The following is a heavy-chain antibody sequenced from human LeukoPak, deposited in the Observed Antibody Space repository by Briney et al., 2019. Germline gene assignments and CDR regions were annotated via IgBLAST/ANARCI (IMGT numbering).Heavy chain of an antibody. CDR3: AKQSGSRANFDY. Sequence: GRSLRLSCAASGFTFSSYGMHWVRQAPGKGLEWVAMMWFDGTNEYYTKSVKGRFTISRDNSKNTLYLQMDNLRAEDTAVYYCAKQSGSRANFDYWGRGTLVTVSS. CDR1: GFTFSSYG. D-gene: IGHD6-25*01. CDR2: MWFDGTNE. J-gene: IGHJ4*02. V-gene: IGHV3-33*06.